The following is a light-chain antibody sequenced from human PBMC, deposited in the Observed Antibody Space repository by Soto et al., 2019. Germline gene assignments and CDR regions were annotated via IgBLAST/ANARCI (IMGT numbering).Light chain of an antibody. Sequence: QSALTQPASVSGSPGQSITISCTGASSDVGDYSYVSWYQHHPGQAPELLIYEVSNRPSGVSHRFSGSKSGNTASLTISGLQAEDEADYYCSSYTSISTGVLFGGGTKVTVL. V-gene: IGLV2-14*01. CDR1: SSDVGDYSY. CDR2: EVS. J-gene: IGLJ2*01. CDR3: SSYTSISTGVL.